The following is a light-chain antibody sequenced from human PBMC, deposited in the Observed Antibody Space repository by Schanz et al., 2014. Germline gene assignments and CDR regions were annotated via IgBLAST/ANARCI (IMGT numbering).Light chain of an antibody. CDR1: SGSVSTTYY. J-gene: IGLJ3*02. Sequence: QTVVTQEPSFSVSPGGTVTLTCGLSSGSVSTTYYSSWFQQTPGQAPRTLIYHTNTRSSGVPDRFSGSILGNKAALTITGAQADDESDYYCVLYMGSGSWVFGGGTKLTVL. V-gene: IGLV8-61*01. CDR2: HTN. CDR3: VLYMGSGSWV.